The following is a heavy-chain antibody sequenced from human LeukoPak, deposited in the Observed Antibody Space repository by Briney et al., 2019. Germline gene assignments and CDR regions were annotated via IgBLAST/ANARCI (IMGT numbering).Heavy chain of an antibody. CDR2: IIPIFGTP. Sequence: TSVKLSCKASGPTFSSYAISWVRQAPGQGLECMGGIIPIFGTPNYAQKLHGRVTITADEATSKAYMELRSLRFEDEDVYYCASELYPDAFDIWGQGTMVTVSS. D-gene: IGHD2-8*01. CDR1: GPTFSSYA. V-gene: IGHV1-69*13. J-gene: IGHJ3*02. CDR3: ASELYPDAFDI.